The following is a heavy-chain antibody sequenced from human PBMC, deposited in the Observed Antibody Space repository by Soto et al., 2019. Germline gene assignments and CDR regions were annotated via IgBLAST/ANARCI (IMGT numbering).Heavy chain of an antibody. Sequence: SETLSLTCTVSGGSISSYYWSWIRQPPGKGLEWIGYIYYSGSTNYNPSLKSRVTISVDTSKNQFSLKLSSVTAADTAVYYCARASCSGGSCYSGLLDYWGQGTLVTVSS. D-gene: IGHD2-15*01. J-gene: IGHJ4*02. CDR3: ARASCSGGSCYSGLLDY. CDR2: IYYSGST. CDR1: GGSISSYY. V-gene: IGHV4-59*01.